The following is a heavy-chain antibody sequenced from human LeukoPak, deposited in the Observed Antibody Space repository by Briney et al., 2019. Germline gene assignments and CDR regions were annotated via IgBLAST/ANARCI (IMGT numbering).Heavy chain of an antibody. D-gene: IGHD6-19*01. Sequence: GASVKVSCKASGYTFTSYGISWVRQAPGQGLEWMGWISAYNGNTNYAQKLQGRVTMTTDTSTSTAYMELRSLRSDDTAVYYCARDREGVIAVAGSLAYWGQGTLVTVSS. CDR2: ISAYNGNT. CDR3: ARDREGVIAVAGSLAY. CDR1: GYTFTSYG. J-gene: IGHJ4*02. V-gene: IGHV1-18*01.